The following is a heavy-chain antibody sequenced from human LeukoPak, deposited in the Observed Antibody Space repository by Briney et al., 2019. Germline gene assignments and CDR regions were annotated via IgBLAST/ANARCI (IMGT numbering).Heavy chain of an antibody. V-gene: IGHV4-39*01. CDR1: GGSISSSSYY. D-gene: IGHD2-2*01. CDR2: IYYSGST. Sequence: SETLSLTCTVSGGSISSSSYYWGWIRQPPGKGLEWIGSIYYSGSTYYNPSLKSRVTISVDTSKNQFSLKLSSVTAADTAVYYCARRGIHCSSTSCYFTRWVQGTLVTVSS. J-gene: IGHJ4*02. CDR3: ARRGIHCSSTSCYFTR.